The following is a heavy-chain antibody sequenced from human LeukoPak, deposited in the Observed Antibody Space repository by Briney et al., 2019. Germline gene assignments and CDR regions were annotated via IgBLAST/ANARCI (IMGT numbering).Heavy chain of an antibody. CDR1: GGSISNYY. D-gene: IGHD3-3*01. J-gene: IGHJ4*02. CDR2: IHYSGST. Sequence: ETLSLTCTVSGGSISNYYWSWIRQPPGKGLEWIGYIHYSGSTYYNPSLTSRVTISIDTSKNQLSLRLSSVTAADTAVYYCAREGSRDFWSGPVYYFDYWGQGTLVTVSS. V-gene: IGHV4-59*01. CDR3: AREGSRDFWSGPVYYFDY.